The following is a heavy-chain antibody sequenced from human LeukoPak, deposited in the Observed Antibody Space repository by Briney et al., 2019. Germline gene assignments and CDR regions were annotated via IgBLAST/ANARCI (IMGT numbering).Heavy chain of an antibody. D-gene: IGHD3-10*01. CDR1: GYTFTSYG. CDR2: ISAYNGNT. Sequence: ASVNVSCKASGYTFTSYGISWVRQAPGQGLEWMGWISAYNGNTNYAQKLQGRVTMTTDTSTSTAYMELRSLRSDDTAVYYCARLLGKFRFGELIHRLPNAFDYWGQGTLVTVSS. CDR3: ARLLGKFRFGELIHRLPNAFDY. J-gene: IGHJ4*02. V-gene: IGHV1-18*01.